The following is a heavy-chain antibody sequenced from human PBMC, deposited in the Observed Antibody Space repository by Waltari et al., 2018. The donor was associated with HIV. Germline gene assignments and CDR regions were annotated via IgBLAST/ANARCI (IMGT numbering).Heavy chain of an antibody. CDR3: ARASHYSEFSTFDGDYYFDV. J-gene: IGHJ4*02. CDR1: GFSARNLW. Sequence: VQLVESGGGSIKTGGCLRLSCTASGFSARNLWMDWVRQGPGKGLVWVDSLNSDVSSTNSAYAVKCRVVISRGNARNTVYRQLNSLRVEDTAMYFCARASHYSEFSTFDGDYYFDVWGRGTRVAVSS. D-gene: IGHD1-26*01. V-gene: IGHV3-74*01. CDR2: LNSDVSST.